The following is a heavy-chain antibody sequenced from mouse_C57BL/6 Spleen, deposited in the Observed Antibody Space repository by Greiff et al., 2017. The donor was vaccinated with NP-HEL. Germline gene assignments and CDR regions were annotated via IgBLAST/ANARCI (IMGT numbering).Heavy chain of an antibody. Sequence: EVQLQQSGPELVKPGASVKIPCKASGYTFTDYNMDWVKQSHGKSLEWIGDINPNNGGTIYNQKFKGKATLTVDKSSSTAYMELRSLTSEETAVYYWARHDWDRFAYWGQGTLVTVSA. D-gene: IGHD4-1*01. CDR2: INPNNGGT. CDR3: ARHDWDRFAY. J-gene: IGHJ3*01. CDR1: GYTFTDYN. V-gene: IGHV1-18*01.